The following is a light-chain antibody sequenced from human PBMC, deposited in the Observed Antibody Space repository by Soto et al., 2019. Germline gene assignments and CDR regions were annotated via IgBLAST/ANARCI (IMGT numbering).Light chain of an antibody. Sequence: DIQMTQSPSSLSASVGDRVTITCRASQGIRNYLAWYQQKPGQVPKLLIYAASTLQPGVPSRFSGGGAGTDFPLTISNLTPEDVAKYYCQHYKSASFTFGPGNKMDIK. CDR1: QGIRNY. CDR3: QHYKSASFT. J-gene: IGKJ3*01. CDR2: AAS. V-gene: IGKV1-27*01.